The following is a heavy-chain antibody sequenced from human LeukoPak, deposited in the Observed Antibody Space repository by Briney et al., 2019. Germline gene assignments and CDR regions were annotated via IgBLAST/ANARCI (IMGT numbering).Heavy chain of an antibody. J-gene: IGHJ4*02. Sequence: SQTLSLTCTVSGGSISSGGYYWSWIRQHPGKGLEWIGYIYYSGSTYYNPSLKSRVTISVDTSKKQFSLKLSSVTAADTAVYYCARIKGDYGDADYWGQGTLVTVSS. V-gene: IGHV4-31*03. CDR2: IYYSGST. CDR1: GGSISSGGYY. CDR3: ARIKGDYGDADY. D-gene: IGHD4-17*01.